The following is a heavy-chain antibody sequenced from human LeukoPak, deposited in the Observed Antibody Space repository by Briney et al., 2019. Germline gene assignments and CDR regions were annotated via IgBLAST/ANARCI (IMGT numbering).Heavy chain of an antibody. V-gene: IGHV3-30*03. CDR1: GFTFSSYG. D-gene: IGHD5-12*01. J-gene: IGHJ3*02. CDR2: IYDGGSK. CDR3: ASWTHSGHEWQNGGAFDT. Sequence: GRSLRLSCAASGFTFSSYGMHWVRQAPGKGLEWVAVIYDGGSKHHADSVKGRFTISRDNSNDALYLQMNSLKTEDTAIYYCASWTHSGHEWQNGGAFDTWGQGTVVTVSS.